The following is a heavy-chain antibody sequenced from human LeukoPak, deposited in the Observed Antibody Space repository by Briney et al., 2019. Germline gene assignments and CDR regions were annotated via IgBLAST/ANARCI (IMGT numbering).Heavy chain of an antibody. CDR1: GFTFSSHGM. D-gene: IGHD5-18*01. V-gene: IGHV4-38-2*01. CDR3: ARAWHSYGYAFDI. J-gene: IGHJ3*02. Sequence: GSLRLSCAASGFTFSSHGMNWVRQAPGKGLEWIVNFYYSGSTYYNPSLKSRVTISVDTSKNQFSLKLSSVTAADTAVYYCARAWHSYGYAFDIWGQGTMVTVSS. CDR2: FYYSGST.